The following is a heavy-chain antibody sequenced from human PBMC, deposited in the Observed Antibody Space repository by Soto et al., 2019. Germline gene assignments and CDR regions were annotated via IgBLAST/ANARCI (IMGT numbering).Heavy chain of an antibody. CDR3: ATKELRQWLVL. J-gene: IGHJ4*01. V-gene: IGHV1-8*01. Sequence: ASVRVSCKASGYTFSRYDIHWVRQSTGKGLEWMGWMSPNSGNAVYAQKFKGRVTMTEDTSTDTAYMELSSLRSEDTAVYYCATKELRQWLVLWGQGTLGTGSS. CDR1: GYTFSRYD. D-gene: IGHD6-19*01. CDR2: MSPNSGNA.